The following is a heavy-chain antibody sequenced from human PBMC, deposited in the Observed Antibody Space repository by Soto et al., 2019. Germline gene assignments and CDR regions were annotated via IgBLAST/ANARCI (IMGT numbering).Heavy chain of an antibody. Sequence: GASVKVSCKASGGTFSSYTISWVRQAPGQGLEWMGWINPFDGSRMFAQSFQGRVTMTRDTSTSTVYMEVSSLRSEDTAVYYCSRVDPGETSPFDHWGQGTLVT. CDR2: INPFDGSR. J-gene: IGHJ4*02. D-gene: IGHD3-10*01. CDR1: GGTFSSYT. CDR3: SRVDPGETSPFDH. V-gene: IGHV1-46*03.